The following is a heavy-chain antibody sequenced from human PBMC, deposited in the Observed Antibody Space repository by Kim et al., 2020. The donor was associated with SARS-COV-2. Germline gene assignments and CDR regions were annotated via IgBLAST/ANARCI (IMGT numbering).Heavy chain of an antibody. Sequence: GGSLRLSCAASGFTFSSYAMSWVRQAPGKGLEWVSAISGSGGSTYYADSVKGRFTISRDNSKNTLYLQMNSLRAEDTAVYYCALLGPLVQHGFYDYWGQGTLVTVSS. V-gene: IGHV3-23*01. J-gene: IGHJ4*02. CDR3: ALLGPLVQHGFYDY. CDR1: GFTFSSYA. CDR2: ISGSGGST. D-gene: IGHD6-13*01.